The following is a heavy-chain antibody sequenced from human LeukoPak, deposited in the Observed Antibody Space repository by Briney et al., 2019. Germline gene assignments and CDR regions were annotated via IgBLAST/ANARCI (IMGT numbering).Heavy chain of an antibody. CDR1: GFTFSSHN. V-gene: IGHV3-48*04. CDR3: ARDVFGYFGSGTYYSAADNGDY. CDR2: IISNSRTI. D-gene: IGHD3-10*01. Sequence: GGSLRLSCSASGFTFSSHNMNWVRQAPGKGLEWISYIISNSRTIYYADSVKGRFTISRDNAKNSLYLQMNSLRAEDTAVYYCARDVFGYFGSGTYYSAADNGDYWGQGTLVTVSS. J-gene: IGHJ4*02.